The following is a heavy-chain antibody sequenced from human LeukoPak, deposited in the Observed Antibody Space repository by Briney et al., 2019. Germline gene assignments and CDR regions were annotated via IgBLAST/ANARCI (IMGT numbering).Heavy chain of an antibody. V-gene: IGHV1-2*06. CDR3: AACGYSYDCPDY. Sequence: ASVKVSCKASGYTFTGYYMHWVRQAPGQGLEWMGRINPNSGGTNYAQKFQGRVTMTRDTSISTAYMELSRLRSDDTAVYYCAACGYSYDCPDYWGQGTLVTVSS. CDR1: GYTFTGYY. CDR2: INPNSGGT. J-gene: IGHJ4*02. D-gene: IGHD5-18*01.